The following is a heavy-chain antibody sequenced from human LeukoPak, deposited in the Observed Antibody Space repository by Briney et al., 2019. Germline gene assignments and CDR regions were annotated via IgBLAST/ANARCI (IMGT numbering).Heavy chain of an antibody. V-gene: IGHV3-21*01. D-gene: IGHD6-13*01. J-gene: IGHJ5*02. CDR2: ISGTGNSM. CDR3: ARGVPQQCWFDP. Sequence: GGSLRVSCTVSGFTFSHYSMNWVRQAPGKGLERVSSISGTGNSMFYADSVKGRFTVSRDNAKNSVILKMTSLRVDDTAVYYCARGVPQQCWFDPWGQGTLVTVSS. CDR1: GFTFSHYS.